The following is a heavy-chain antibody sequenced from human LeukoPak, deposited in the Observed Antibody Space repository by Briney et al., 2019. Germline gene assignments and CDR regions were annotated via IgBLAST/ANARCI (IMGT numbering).Heavy chain of an antibody. CDR1: GGSISSSSYY. D-gene: IGHD5-12*01. V-gene: IGHV4-39*02. CDR3: ARLVAP. J-gene: IGHJ5*02. CDR2: IFYDGST. Sequence: SETLSLTCTVSGGSISSSSYYWGWIRPPPGKGLEWIGSIFYDGSTYNNPSLKSRVTISVDTSKNHFSLKLSSVTAADTAVYYCARLVAPWGQGTLVTVSS.